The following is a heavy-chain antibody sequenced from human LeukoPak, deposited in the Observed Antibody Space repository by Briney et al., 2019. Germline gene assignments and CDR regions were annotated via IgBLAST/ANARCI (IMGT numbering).Heavy chain of an antibody. D-gene: IGHD2-2*01. V-gene: IGHV4-59*12. CDR3: AREERGCSSTSCYSYYYYGMDV. Sequence: PSETLSLTCTVSGGSINSDYWNWIRQPPGKGLEWIGYIYYSGSTKYSPSLESRVTMSVDTSKNQFSLKLSSVTAADTAVYYCAREERGCSSTSCYSYYYYGMDVWGQGTTVTVSS. J-gene: IGHJ6*02. CDR1: GGSINSDY. CDR2: IYYSGST.